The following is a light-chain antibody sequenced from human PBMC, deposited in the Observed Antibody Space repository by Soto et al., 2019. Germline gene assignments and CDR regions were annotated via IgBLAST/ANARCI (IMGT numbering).Light chain of an antibody. V-gene: IGKV3-20*01. J-gene: IGKJ2*01. CDR2: GAS. Sequence: EIVLTQSPGTLSLSPGERATLSCRASQSVSSSYLAWYQQKPGQAPRLLIYGASSRATGIPDRFSGSGSGTDFTITISSREPEDFAVYYCQQDGSSPGYTFGQGTKLEIK. CDR1: QSVSSSY. CDR3: QQDGSSPGYT.